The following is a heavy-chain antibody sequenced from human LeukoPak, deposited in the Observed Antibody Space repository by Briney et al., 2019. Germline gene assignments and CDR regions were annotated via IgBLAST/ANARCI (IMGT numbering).Heavy chain of an antibody. V-gene: IGHV3-11*01. CDR1: GFTFSSYY. CDR3: ARSGQLIAAAGTGDFDY. J-gene: IGHJ4*02. CDR2: ISSSGSTI. Sequence: GRSLRLSCAASGFTFSSYYMSWIRQAPGKGLEWVSYISSSGSTIYYADSVKGRFTISRDNAKNSLYLQMNSLRAEDTAVYYCARSGQLIAAAGTGDFDYWGQGTLVTVSS. D-gene: IGHD6-13*01.